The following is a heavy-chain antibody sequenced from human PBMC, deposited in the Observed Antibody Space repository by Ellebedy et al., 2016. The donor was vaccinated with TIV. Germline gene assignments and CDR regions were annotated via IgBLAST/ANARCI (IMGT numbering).Heavy chain of an antibody. D-gene: IGHD3-10*01. J-gene: IGHJ4*02. Sequence: AASVKVSCKASGYTFTGYYMHWVRQAPGQGLEWMGWINPNSGGTNYAQKFQGWVTMTRDTSISTAYMELSRLRSDDTAVYYCARVYTYYYGSGSYYSFDYWGQGTLVTVSS. V-gene: IGHV1-2*04. CDR3: ARVYTYYYGSGSYYSFDY. CDR1: GYTFTGYY. CDR2: INPNSGGT.